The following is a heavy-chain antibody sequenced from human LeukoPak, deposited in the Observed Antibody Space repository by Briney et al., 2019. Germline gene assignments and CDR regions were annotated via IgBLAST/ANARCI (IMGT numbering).Heavy chain of an antibody. D-gene: IGHD5-18*01. CDR1: GFTFSSYA. CDR3: ARQGYSYALYYFDY. V-gene: IGHV3-30*04. CDR2: ISYDGSDK. J-gene: IGHJ4*02. Sequence: GGSLRLSCAASGFTFSSYAMHWVRQAPGKGLEWVAFISYDGSDKYYADSVKGRFTISRDNSKNTLYLQMNSLRAEDTAVYYCARQGYSYALYYFDYWGQGTLVTVSS.